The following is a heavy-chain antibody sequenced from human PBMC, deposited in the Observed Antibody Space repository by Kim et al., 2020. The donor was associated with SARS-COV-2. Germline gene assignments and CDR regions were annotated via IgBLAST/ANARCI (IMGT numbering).Heavy chain of an antibody. J-gene: IGHJ6*02. CDR3: ARYEDEQWLVSIATYYYYYGMDV. Sequence: GGSLRLSCVASGFTFSSYSMNWVRQAPGKGLEWVSSISSSSSYIYYADSVKGRFTISRDNAKNSLYLQMNSLRAEDTAVYYCARYEDEQWLVSIATYYYYYGMDVWGQGTTVTVSS. D-gene: IGHD6-19*01. CDR2: ISSSSSYI. CDR1: GFTFSSYS. V-gene: IGHV3-21*01.